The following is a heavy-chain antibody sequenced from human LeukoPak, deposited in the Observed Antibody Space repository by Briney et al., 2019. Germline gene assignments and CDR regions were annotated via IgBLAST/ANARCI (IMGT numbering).Heavy chain of an antibody. Sequence: GGSLRLSCTASGFSVNTYYMSWIRQAPGKGLEWVSMINTGGSTRYADSVKGRFTISRDNSKNTVYLQMNSLRADDTALSYCSRESSQSHASDIGGQGTMVTVSS. CDR2: INTGGST. CDR3: SRESSQSHASDI. CDR1: GFSVNTYY. V-gene: IGHV3-53*01. D-gene: IGHD6-19*01. J-gene: IGHJ3*02.